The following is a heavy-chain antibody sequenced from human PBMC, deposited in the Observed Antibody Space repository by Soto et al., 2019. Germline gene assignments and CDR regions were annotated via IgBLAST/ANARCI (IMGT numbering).Heavy chain of an antibody. CDR3: ARGNYMDV. CDR2: ITSGGDII. D-gene: IGHD3-10*01. J-gene: IGHJ6*03. CDR1: GFTFSDYY. V-gene: IGHV3-11*01. Sequence: GGSLRLSCAASGFTFSDYYMNWIRQAPGKGLEWISYITSGGDIIYYADSVKGRFTISRDNAKNSLYLQMSSLRDDDTAMYYCARGNYMDVWGQGTTVTVSS.